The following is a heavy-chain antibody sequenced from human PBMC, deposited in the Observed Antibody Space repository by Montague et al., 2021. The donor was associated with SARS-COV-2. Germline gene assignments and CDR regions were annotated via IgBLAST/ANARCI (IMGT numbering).Heavy chain of an antibody. CDR2: VYYSRSS. D-gene: IGHD3-9*01. CDR3: ARHRITIFLGRMFDY. CDR1: GDSVSHDF. J-gene: IGHJ4*02. Sequence: SETLSLTCTVSGDSVSHDFWTWIRQPPGKGLEWIGYVYYSRSSSYNPSLRGRVSIAVDTSKNQFSLRLSTVTAADTAVYYCARHRITIFLGRMFDYWGQGTLVTVSS. V-gene: IGHV4-59*08.